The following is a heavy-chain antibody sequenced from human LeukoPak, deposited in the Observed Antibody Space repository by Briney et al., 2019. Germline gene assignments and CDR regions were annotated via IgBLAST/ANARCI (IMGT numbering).Heavy chain of an antibody. CDR2: IYSGGST. V-gene: IGHV3-53*01. D-gene: IGHD2-21*01. CDR1: RFTANTNY. Sequence: PGGSLRLSCAASRFTANTNYMSWVRQAPGKWLEWVSIIYSGGSTKYADSVKGRFTISRDTSKNTLYLQMNSLSAEDSAVYYCVSDILRNFDYWGQGTLVTVSS. J-gene: IGHJ4*02. CDR3: VSDILRNFDY.